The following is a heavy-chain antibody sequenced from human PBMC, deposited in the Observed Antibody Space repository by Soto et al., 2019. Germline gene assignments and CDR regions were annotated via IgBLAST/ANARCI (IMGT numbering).Heavy chain of an antibody. CDR3: ARARVDTAMMDV. CDR1: GFTFSSYD. CDR2: IGTAGDT. J-gene: IGHJ6*02. D-gene: IGHD5-18*01. Sequence: GGSLRLSCAASGFTFSSYDMHWVRQATGKGLEWVSAIGTAGDTYYPGSVKGRFTISRENAKNSLYLQMNSLRAGDTAVYYCARARVDTAMMDVWGQGTTVTVSS. V-gene: IGHV3-13*01.